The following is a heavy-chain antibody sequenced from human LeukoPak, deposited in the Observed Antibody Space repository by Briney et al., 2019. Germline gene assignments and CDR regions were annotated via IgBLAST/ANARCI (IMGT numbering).Heavy chain of an antibody. CDR2: IYYSGST. Sequence: SSETLSLTCTVSGGSISSYYWSWIRQPPGKGLEWIGYIYYSGSTNYNPSLKSRVTISVDTSKNQFSLKLSSVTAADTAVYYCARLIPYSGSYWVDPWGQGTLVTVSS. V-gene: IGHV4-59*01. CDR1: GGSISSYY. CDR3: ARLIPYSGSYWVDP. J-gene: IGHJ5*02. D-gene: IGHD1-26*01.